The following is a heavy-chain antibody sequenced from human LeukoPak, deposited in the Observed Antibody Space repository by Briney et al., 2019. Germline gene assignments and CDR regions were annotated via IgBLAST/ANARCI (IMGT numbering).Heavy chain of an antibody. CDR1: AFTFSNDG. CDR3: AKSDTGGNYFPFDY. Sequence: PGGSLRLSCAASAFTFSNDGMSWVRQAPGKGLEWVSSISGSGRTTYYTDSVKGRFSISRDNSKGTLYLQMDSLRDEDTAVYYCAKSDTGGNYFPFDYWGQGTLVTVSS. D-gene: IGHD3-22*01. J-gene: IGHJ4*02. V-gene: IGHV3-23*01. CDR2: ISGSGRTT.